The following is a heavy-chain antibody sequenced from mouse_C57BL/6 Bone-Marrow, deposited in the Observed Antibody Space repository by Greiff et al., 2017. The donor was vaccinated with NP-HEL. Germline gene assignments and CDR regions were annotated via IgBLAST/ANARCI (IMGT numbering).Heavy chain of an antibody. CDR3: AREGYGSSYWGWYFDV. V-gene: IGHV1-55*01. J-gene: IGHJ1*03. CDR1: GYTFTSYW. D-gene: IGHD1-1*01. Sequence: VQLQQPGAELVKPGASVKMSCKASGYTFTSYWITWVKQRPGQGLEWIGDFYPGSGSTNYNEKFKSKATLTVDTSSSTAYMQLSSLTSADSAVYYGAREGYGSSYWGWYFDVWGTGTTVTVSS. CDR2: FYPGSGST.